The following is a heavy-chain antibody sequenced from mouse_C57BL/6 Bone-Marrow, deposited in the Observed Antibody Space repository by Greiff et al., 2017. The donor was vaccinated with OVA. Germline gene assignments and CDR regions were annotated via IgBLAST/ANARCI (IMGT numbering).Heavy chain of an antibody. V-gene: IGHV1-26*01. Sequence: VQLQQSGPELVKPGASVKISCKASGYTFTDYYMNWVKQSHGKSLEWIGDINPNNGGTSYNQQFKGKATLTVDKSSSTAYMELRSLTSEDSEVYYCARDYYGSSSYWYFDVWGTGTTVTVSS. CDR3: ARDYYGSSSYWYFDV. D-gene: IGHD1-1*01. J-gene: IGHJ1*03. CDR2: INPNNGGT. CDR1: GYTFTDYY.